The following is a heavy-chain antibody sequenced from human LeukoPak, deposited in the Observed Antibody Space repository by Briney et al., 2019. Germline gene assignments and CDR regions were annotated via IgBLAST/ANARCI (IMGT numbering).Heavy chain of an antibody. D-gene: IGHD1-26*01. J-gene: IGHJ3*02. CDR2: IYYSGST. CDR3: ARLRYSGSYSDAFDI. V-gene: IGHV4-39*07. Sequence: SETLSLTCTVSGGSISSSSYYWGWIRQPPGKGLEWIGSIYYSGSTYYNPSLKSRVTISVDKSKNQFSLKLSSVTAADTAVYYCARLRYSGSYSDAFDIWGQGTMVTVSS. CDR1: GGSISSSSYY.